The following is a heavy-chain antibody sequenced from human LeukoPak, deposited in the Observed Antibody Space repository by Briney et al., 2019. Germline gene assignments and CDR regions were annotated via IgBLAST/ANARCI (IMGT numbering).Heavy chain of an antibody. CDR1: GYTFTSYD. D-gene: IGHD2-15*01. CDR2: MNPNSGNT. J-gene: IGHJ5*02. Sequence: ASVKVSCKASGYTFTSYDINWVRQATGQGLEWMGWMNPNSGNTGYAQKFQGRVTMTRNTSISTAYMELRSLRSDDTAVYYCARVQRYCSGGSCYSANWFDPWGQGTLVTVSS. V-gene: IGHV1-8*01. CDR3: ARVQRYCSGGSCYSANWFDP.